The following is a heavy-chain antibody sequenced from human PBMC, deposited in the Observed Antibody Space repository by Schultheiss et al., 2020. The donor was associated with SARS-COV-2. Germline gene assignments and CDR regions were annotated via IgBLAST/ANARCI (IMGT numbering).Heavy chain of an antibody. V-gene: IGHV1-69*04. CDR2: IIPILGIA. CDR1: GGTFSSYA. Sequence: SVKVSCKASGGTFSSYAISWVRQAPGQGLEWMGRIIPILGIANYAQKFQGRVTITADKSTSTAYMELSSLRSEDTAVYYCARGSLAAAGHDYYYYGMDVWGQGTTVTVSS. J-gene: IGHJ6*02. CDR3: ARGSLAAAGHDYYYYGMDV. D-gene: IGHD6-13*01.